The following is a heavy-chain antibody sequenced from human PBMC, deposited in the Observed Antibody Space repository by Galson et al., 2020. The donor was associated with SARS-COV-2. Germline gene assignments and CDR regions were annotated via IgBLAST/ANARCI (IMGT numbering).Heavy chain of an antibody. D-gene: IGHD5-12*01. CDR2: ISYDGRNN. Sequence: GESLRLSCAASGFTFSSYGMHWVRQAPGKGLEWVAVISYDGRNNYYADSVKGRFTISRDNSKNTLYVQVNSLRAEDTAVYYCVTGWLPYYYGMDVWGQGTTVTVSS. CDR1: GFTFSSYG. V-gene: IGHV3-30*03. J-gene: IGHJ6*02. CDR3: VTGWLPYYYGMDV.